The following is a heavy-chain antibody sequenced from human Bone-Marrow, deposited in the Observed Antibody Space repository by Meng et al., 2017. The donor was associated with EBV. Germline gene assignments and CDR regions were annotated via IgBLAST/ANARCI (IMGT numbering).Heavy chain of an antibody. CDR2: INHSGST. Sequence: QVQLPQWGAGLLKPSETLSLTCAVYGGSFSGYYWSWIRQPPGKGLEWIGEINHSGSTNYNPSLKSRVTISVDTSKNQFSLKLSSVTAADTAVYYCARPPTGRGSYLDYWGQGTLVTVSS. CDR1: GGSFSGYY. J-gene: IGHJ4*02. D-gene: IGHD3-16*01. CDR3: ARPPTGRGSYLDY. V-gene: IGHV4-34*01.